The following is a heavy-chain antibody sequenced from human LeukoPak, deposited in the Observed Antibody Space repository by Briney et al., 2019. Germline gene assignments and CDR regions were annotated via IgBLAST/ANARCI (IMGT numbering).Heavy chain of an antibody. V-gene: IGHV1-2*02. CDR3: ARREWELAGFDP. CDR1: GYTFTGYY. CDR2: INPNSGGT. D-gene: IGHD1-26*01. Sequence: ASVKVSCKASGYTFTGYYMHWVRQAPGQGLEWMGWINPNSGGTNYAQKFQGRVTMTRDTSVSTAYMELSRLRSDDTAVYYCARREWELAGFDPWGQGTLVTVSS. J-gene: IGHJ5*02.